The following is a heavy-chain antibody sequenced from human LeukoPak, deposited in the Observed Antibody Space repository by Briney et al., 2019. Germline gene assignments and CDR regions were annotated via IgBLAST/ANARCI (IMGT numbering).Heavy chain of an antibody. CDR1: GFTFKTYA. Sequence: GGSLRLSCAASGFTFKTYAMTWVRQAPGKGLEWVAVIWYDGSNKYYADSVKGRFTISRDNSKNTLYLQMNSLRAEDTAVYYCARDVVTPSGYSSSWYLYYGMDVWGRGTMVTVSS. CDR2: IWYDGSNK. J-gene: IGHJ6*02. D-gene: IGHD6-13*01. CDR3: ARDVVTPSGYSSSWYLYYGMDV. V-gene: IGHV3-33*08.